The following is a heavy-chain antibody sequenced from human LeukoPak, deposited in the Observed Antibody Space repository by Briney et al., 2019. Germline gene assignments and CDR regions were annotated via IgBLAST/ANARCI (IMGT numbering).Heavy chain of an antibody. CDR2: INHGGST. V-gene: IGHV4-34*01. Sequence: PSETLSLTCAVYGGSFSGYYWSWIRQPPGKGLEWIGEINHGGSTNYNPSLKSRVTISVDTSKNQFSLKLSSVTAADTAVYYFARLRVVVVAATRYYYGMDVWGQGTTVTVSS. CDR1: GGSFSGYY. J-gene: IGHJ6*02. D-gene: IGHD2-15*01. CDR3: ARLRVVVVAATRYYYGMDV.